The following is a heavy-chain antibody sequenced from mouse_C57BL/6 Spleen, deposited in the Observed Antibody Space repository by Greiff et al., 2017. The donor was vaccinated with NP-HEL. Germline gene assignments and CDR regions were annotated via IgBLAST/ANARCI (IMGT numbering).Heavy chain of an antibody. V-gene: IGHV5-6*01. CDR2: ISSGGSYT. CDR1: GFTFSSYG. Sequence: EVKLMESGGDLVKPGGSLKLSCAASGFTFSSYGMSWVRQTPDKRLEWVATISSGGSYTYYPDSVKGRFTISRDNAKSTLYLQMSSLKSEDTAMYYCAKPDLGRDAMDYWGQGTSVTVSS. J-gene: IGHJ4*01. D-gene: IGHD4-1*01. CDR3: AKPDLGRDAMDY.